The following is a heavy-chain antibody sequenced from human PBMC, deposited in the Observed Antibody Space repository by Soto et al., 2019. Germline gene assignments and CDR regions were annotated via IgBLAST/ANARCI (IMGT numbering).Heavy chain of an antibody. CDR2: ISYDGSNK. V-gene: IGHV3-30*18. Sequence: GGSPRLSCAASGFTFSSYGMHWVRQAPGKGLEWVAVISYDGSNKYYADSVKGRFTISRDNSKNTLYLQMNSLRAEDTAVYYCAKGGSSKELAGGRDYFDYWGQGTLVTVSS. CDR1: GFTFSSYG. J-gene: IGHJ4*02. D-gene: IGHD6-13*01. CDR3: AKGGSSKELAGGRDYFDY.